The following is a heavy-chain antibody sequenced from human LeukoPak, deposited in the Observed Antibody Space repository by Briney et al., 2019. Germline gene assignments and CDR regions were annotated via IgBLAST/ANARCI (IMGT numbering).Heavy chain of an antibody. D-gene: IGHD6-19*01. CDR2: INHSGST. V-gene: IGHV4-34*01. CDR1: GGSFSGYY. CDR3: ARDREDSGWYFGWFDP. J-gene: IGHJ5*02. Sequence: SETLSLTCAVYGGSFSGYYWSWIRQPPGKGLEWIGEINHSGSTNYNPSLKSRVTISVDTSKNQFSLQLKPVTPEDTAVYYCARDREDSGWYFGWFDPWGQGTLVTVSS.